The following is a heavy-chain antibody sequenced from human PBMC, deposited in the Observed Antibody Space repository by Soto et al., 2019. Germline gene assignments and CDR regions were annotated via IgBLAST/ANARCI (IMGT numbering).Heavy chain of an antibody. Sequence: PSETLSLTCAVYGGSFSGYYWSWIRQPPGKGLEWIGEINHSGSTNYNPSLKSRVTISVDTSKNQFALKLSSVTAADTAVYYCARGLAKYDILTGYYLNWFDSWGQGTLVTVSS. CDR1: GGSFSGYY. J-gene: IGHJ5*01. CDR3: ARGLAKYDILTGYYLNWFDS. D-gene: IGHD3-9*01. V-gene: IGHV4-34*01. CDR2: INHSGST.